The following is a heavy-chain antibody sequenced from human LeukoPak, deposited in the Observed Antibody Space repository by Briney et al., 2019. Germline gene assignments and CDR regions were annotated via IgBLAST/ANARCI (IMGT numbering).Heavy chain of an antibody. J-gene: IGHJ4*02. V-gene: IGHV4-39*01. D-gene: IGHD3-3*01. Sequence: SETLSLTCTVSGGSISSSSYYWGWIRQPPGKGLEWIGSIYYSGSTYYNPSLKGRVTISVDTSKNQFSLKLSSVTAADTAVYYCASFRRVYDFWSGYRGDFDYWGQGTLVTVSS. CDR3: ASFRRVYDFWSGYRGDFDY. CDR2: IYYSGST. CDR1: GGSISSSSYY.